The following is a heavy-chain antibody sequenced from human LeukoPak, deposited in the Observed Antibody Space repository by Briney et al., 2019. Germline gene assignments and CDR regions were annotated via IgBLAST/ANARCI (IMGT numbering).Heavy chain of an antibody. CDR2: ISYDGSNK. CDR1: GFTFSSYG. Sequence: GRSLGLSCAASGFTFSSYGMHRVRQAPGKGLERVAVISYDGSNKYYADSVKGRFTISRDNAKNSLYLQMNSLRAEDTAVYYCARIAAAETGDYWGQGTLVTVSS. CDR3: ARIAAAETGDY. D-gene: IGHD6-13*01. J-gene: IGHJ4*02. V-gene: IGHV3-30*03.